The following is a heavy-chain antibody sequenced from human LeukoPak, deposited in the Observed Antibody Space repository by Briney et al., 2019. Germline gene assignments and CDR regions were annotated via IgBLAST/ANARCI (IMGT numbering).Heavy chain of an antibody. CDR3: AKSLRGNTWYYFDY. D-gene: IGHD6-13*01. CDR1: GFTFSSYS. V-gene: IGHV3-23*01. CDR2: ISGTGATT. J-gene: IGHJ4*02. Sequence: GGSLRLSCAASGFTFSSYSMNWVRQAPGEGLEWVSGISGTGATTYYADSVKGRFTISRDNSKNTAYLQMNSLRAEDTALYYCAKSLRGNTWYYFDYWGQGTLVTVSS.